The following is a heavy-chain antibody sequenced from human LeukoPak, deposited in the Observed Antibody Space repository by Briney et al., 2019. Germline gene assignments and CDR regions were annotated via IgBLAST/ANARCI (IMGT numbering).Heavy chain of an antibody. V-gene: IGHV4-34*01. D-gene: IGHD3-3*01. CDR3: ARELRFLEWLPFDY. CDR1: GGSFSGYY. Sequence: SETLSLTCAVYGGSFSGYYWTWIRKPPGKGLEWIGEINHSGSTNYNPSLKSRVTISVDTSKNQFSLKLSSVTAADTAVYYCARELRFLEWLPFDYWGQGTLVTVSS. J-gene: IGHJ4*02. CDR2: INHSGST.